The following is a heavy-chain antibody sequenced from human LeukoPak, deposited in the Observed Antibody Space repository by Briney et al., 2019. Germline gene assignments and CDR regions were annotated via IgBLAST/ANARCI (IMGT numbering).Heavy chain of an antibody. J-gene: IGHJ4*02. CDR3: TRVGDSSGWPYFDY. CDR2: IRSKAYGGTT. Sequence: GGSLRLSCTASGFTFGDYAMSWFRQAPGKGLEWVGFIRSKAYGGTTEYAASVKGRFTISRDDSKSIAYLQTNSLKTEDTAVYYCTRVGDSSGWPYFDYWGQGTLVTVSS. CDR1: GFTFGDYA. D-gene: IGHD6-19*01. V-gene: IGHV3-49*03.